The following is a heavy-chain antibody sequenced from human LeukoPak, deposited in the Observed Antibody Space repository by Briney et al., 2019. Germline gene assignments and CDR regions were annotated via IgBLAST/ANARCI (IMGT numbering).Heavy chain of an antibody. Sequence: KPSETLSLTCAVYGGSFSGYYWSWIRQPPGKGLEWIGEINHSGSTNYNPSLKSPVTISVDTSKNQFSLNLSSVTAADTAVYHCARTLSYYYGSGSYSPIGYWGQGTLVTVSP. CDR1: GGSFSGYY. CDR2: INHSGST. V-gene: IGHV4-34*01. D-gene: IGHD3-10*01. CDR3: ARTLSYYYGSGSYSPIGY. J-gene: IGHJ4*02.